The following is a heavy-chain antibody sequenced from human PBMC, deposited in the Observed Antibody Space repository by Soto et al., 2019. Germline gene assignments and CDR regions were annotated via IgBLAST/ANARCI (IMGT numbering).Heavy chain of an antibody. Sequence: QITLKESGPTLVKPTQPLTLTCTFSGFSLSTSGLGVGWIRQPPGKALEWLALNFWNDDKRYSPSLKTRLTITKDTSKNQVVLRMTNVDPVDTGTYYCAHSSYDRSGYYYYDYWGRGTLVTGSS. J-gene: IGHJ4*02. V-gene: IGHV2-5*01. D-gene: IGHD3-22*01. CDR1: GFSLSTSGLG. CDR2: NFWNDDK. CDR3: AHSSYDRSGYYYYDY.